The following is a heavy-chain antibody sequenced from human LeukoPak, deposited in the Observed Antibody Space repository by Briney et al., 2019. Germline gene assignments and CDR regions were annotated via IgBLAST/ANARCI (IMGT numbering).Heavy chain of an antibody. J-gene: IGHJ4*02. Sequence: GGSLRLSCAASGLAPADYGMSWVRQAPGKGLEWVSGIDWSGESTGYADSVKGRFTISRDNAANVLYLQMNGPRAEDTALYYCARDLSASWYSLGYWGRGTLVTVSS. CDR1: GLAPADYG. D-gene: IGHD2-2*01. CDR3: ARDLSASWYSLGY. V-gene: IGHV3-20*04. CDR2: IDWSGEST.